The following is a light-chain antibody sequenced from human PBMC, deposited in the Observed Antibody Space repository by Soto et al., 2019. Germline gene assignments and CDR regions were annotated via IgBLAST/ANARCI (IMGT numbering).Light chain of an antibody. CDR3: SSYTSGSTGV. V-gene: IGLV2-14*03. CDR1: SSDVGGYNY. CDR2: DVS. J-gene: IGLJ1*01. Sequence: QSALTQPASVSGSPGQSITISCTGTSSDVGGYNYVSWYQQHPGKDPKLMIYDVSNRPSGVSNRFSGSKSGNTASLTISGLQAEDEADYYCSSYTSGSTGVFGTGTKVTVL.